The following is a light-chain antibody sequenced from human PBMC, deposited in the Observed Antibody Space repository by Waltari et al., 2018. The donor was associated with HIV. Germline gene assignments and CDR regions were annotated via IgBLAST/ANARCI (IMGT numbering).Light chain of an antibody. J-gene: IGLJ7*01. V-gene: IGLV3-10*01. CDR3: YSTDDSGNPLAV. Sequence: SYELTQPPSVSVSTGQTARITCSGDALPRQYAYWYQKKSGQAPVLVIYEDNGRLSGIPERCSGSSSRTMATLTISGAQVEDEGDDYCYSTDDSGNPLAVFGGGTQLTVL. CDR1: ALPRQY. CDR2: EDN.